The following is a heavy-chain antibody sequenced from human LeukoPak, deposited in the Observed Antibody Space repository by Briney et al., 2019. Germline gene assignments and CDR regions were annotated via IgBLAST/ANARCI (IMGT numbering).Heavy chain of an antibody. J-gene: IGHJ4*02. CDR3: ARASGPFDY. V-gene: IGHV3-33*01. CDR1: GFTFSTYG. CDR2: IWNDGSNK. D-gene: IGHD3-10*01. Sequence: GGSLRLSCAASGFTFSTYGMHWVRQAPGKGLEWVAVIWNDGSNKYYADSVKGRFTISRDKSKNTLYLQMTRLRAEDTAVYSGARASGPFDYWGQGTLATVSS.